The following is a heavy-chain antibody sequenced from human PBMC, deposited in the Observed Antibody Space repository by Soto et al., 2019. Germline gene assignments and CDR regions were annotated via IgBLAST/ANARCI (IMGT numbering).Heavy chain of an antibody. J-gene: IGHJ4*02. D-gene: IGHD5-12*01. Sequence: ASVKVSCKASGYTFTSYTISWVRQAPGQGLEWMGRIIPILGIANYAQKFQGRVTITADKSTSTAYMELSSLRSEDTAVYYCARQTPRDGYTNPLDYWGQGTQVTVSS. CDR1: GYTFTSYT. V-gene: IGHV1-69*02. CDR3: ARQTPRDGYTNPLDY. CDR2: IIPILGIA.